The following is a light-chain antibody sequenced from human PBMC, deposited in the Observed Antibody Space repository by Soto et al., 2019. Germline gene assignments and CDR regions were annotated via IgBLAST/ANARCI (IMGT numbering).Light chain of an antibody. J-gene: IGKJ1*01. Sequence: ERVMTQSRSTLSVSPGERPTLSCRASQSVSSNLAWYQQKAGQAPRLLIYGASNRATGIPDRFSGSGSGTDFILTISRLEPEDFAVYYCQHYGSSWTFGQGTKVDIK. CDR1: QSVSSN. V-gene: IGKV3-20*01. CDR3: QHYGSSWT. CDR2: GAS.